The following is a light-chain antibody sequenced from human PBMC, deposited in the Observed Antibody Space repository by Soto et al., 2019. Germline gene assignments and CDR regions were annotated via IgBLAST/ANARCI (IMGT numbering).Light chain of an antibody. CDR1: LNVNSY. V-gene: IGKV3-20*01. Sequence: EAVLTHSPASLSFSAGEIATLSFRASLNVNSYLAWYQQKPGQAPRLLIYGASSRATGIPDRFSGSGSGTDFTLTISRLEPEDFAVYYCQHYGSSPETFGQGTKVDIK. J-gene: IGKJ1*01. CDR2: GAS. CDR3: QHYGSSPET.